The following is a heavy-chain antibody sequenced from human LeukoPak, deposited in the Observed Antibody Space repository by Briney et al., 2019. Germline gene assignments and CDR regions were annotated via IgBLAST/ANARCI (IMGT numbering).Heavy chain of an antibody. Sequence: ESGPTLVKPTQTLTLTCTFSGFSLSTSEVGVGWIRQPPGKALEWLALIYWDDDKRYSPSLKSRLTITKDTLKNQVVLTMTNMDPVDTATYYCAHRPVIGAPFDSWGQGTLVTVSS. V-gene: IGHV2-5*02. J-gene: IGHJ4*02. CDR1: GFSLSTSEVG. CDR2: IYWDDDK. D-gene: IGHD2/OR15-2a*01. CDR3: AHRPVIGAPFDS.